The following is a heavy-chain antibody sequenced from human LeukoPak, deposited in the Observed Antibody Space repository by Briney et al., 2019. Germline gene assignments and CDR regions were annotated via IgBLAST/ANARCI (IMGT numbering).Heavy chain of an antibody. D-gene: IGHD6-19*01. CDR3: AKEGPIAVANYFDY. V-gene: IGHV3-43*02. Sequence: GGSLRLSCAASGFTFSTYAMHWVRQGPGKGLEWVSLITGDGSRTYYADSVKGRFTISRDNSKNSLYLQMSSLRTEDTAFYYCAKEGPIAVANYFDYWGQGTLVTVSS. CDR2: ITGDGSRT. J-gene: IGHJ4*02. CDR1: GFTFSTYA.